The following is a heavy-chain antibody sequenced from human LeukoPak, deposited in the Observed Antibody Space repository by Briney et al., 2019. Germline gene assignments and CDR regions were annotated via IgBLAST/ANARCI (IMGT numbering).Heavy chain of an antibody. V-gene: IGHV4-59*01. CDR3: ARYEELHFDY. D-gene: IGHD3-10*01. CDR2: IYYSGST. J-gene: IGHJ4*02. Sequence: PSETLSLTCTVSGGSISSYYWSWIRQPPGKGLEWIGYIYYSGSTNYNPSLKSRVTISVDTSKNQFSLKLSSVTAADTAVNYCARYEELHFDYWGQGTLVTVSS. CDR1: GGSISSYY.